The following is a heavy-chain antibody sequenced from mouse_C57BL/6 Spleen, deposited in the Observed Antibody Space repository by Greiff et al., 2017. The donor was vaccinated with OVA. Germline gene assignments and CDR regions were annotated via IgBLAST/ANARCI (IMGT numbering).Heavy chain of an antibody. CDR3: ARLGSSYAMDY. J-gene: IGHJ4*01. CDR2: ISNGGGST. V-gene: IGHV5-12*01. D-gene: IGHD1-1*01. Sequence: EVQGVESGGGLVKPGGSLKLSCAASGFTFSDYYMYWVRQTPEKRLEWVAYISNGGGSTYYPDTVKGRFTISRDNAKNTLYLQMSRLKSEDTAMYYCARLGSSYAMDYWGQGTSVTVSS. CDR1: GFTFSDYY.